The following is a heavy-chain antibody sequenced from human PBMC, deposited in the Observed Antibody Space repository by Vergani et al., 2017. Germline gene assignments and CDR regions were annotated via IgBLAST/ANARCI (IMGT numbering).Heavy chain of an antibody. CDR3: ARDSLIDGYNQDYYYYGMDV. CDR1: GFTFSSYG. CDR2: ISYDGSNK. D-gene: IGHD5-24*01. J-gene: IGHJ6*02. Sequence: QVQLVESGGGVVQPGRSLRLSCAASGFTFSSYGMHWVRQAPGKGLEWVAVISYDGSNKYYADSVKGRFTISRDNSKNTLYLQMNSLRAEDTAVYYCARDSLIDGYNQDYYYYGMDVWGQGTTVTVSS. V-gene: IGHV3-30*03.